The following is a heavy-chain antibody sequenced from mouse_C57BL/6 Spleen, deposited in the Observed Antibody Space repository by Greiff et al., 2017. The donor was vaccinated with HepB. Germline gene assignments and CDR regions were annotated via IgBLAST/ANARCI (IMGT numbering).Heavy chain of an antibody. CDR1: GFTFSDYG. J-gene: IGHJ4*01. CDR3: ARVNYLYYYAMDY. V-gene: IGHV5-17*01. Sequence: EVKLMESGGGLVKPGGSLKLSCAASGFTFSDYGMHWVRQAPEKGLEWVAYISSGSSTIYYADTVKGRFTISRDNAKNTLFLQMTSLRSEDTAMYYCARVNYLYYYAMDYWGQGTSVTVSS. CDR2: ISSGSSTI. D-gene: IGHD5-5*01.